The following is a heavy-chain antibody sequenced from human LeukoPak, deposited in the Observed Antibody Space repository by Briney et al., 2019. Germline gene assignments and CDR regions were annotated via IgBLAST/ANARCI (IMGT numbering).Heavy chain of an antibody. V-gene: IGHV1-8*01. J-gene: IGHJ5*02. Sequence: ASVKVSCKSSGYTFTSYDINWVRQATGQGLEWMGWMNPNSGNTGYSQKYQGRGTMTRTTAISTAYMELSSLRSEDTAVYYCARRGYRSSTSCRYGNWFDPWGQGTLVTVSS. CDR3: ARRGYRSSTSCRYGNWFDP. CDR2: MNPNSGNT. D-gene: IGHD2-2*01. CDR1: GYTFTSYD.